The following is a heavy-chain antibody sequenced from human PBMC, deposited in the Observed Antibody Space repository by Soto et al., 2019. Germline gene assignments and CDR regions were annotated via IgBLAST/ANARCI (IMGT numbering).Heavy chain of an antibody. Sequence: EVQLLESGGDLIQPGESLRLSCAASGFTFSTYAVYWVRQAPGKGLEWVSAITDSGYTTYYADSVKGRFTISRDNSKNKVYLQMNSLSADDTAVYYCAKDLAVAGANYYGMDVWGQGTTVTVSS. V-gene: IGHV3-23*01. CDR3: AKDLAVAGANYYGMDV. CDR1: GFTFSTYA. CDR2: ITDSGYTT. J-gene: IGHJ6*02. D-gene: IGHD6-13*01.